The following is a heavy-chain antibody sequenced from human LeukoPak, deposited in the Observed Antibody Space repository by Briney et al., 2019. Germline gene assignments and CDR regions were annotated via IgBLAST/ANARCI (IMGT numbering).Heavy chain of an antibody. V-gene: IGHV4-34*01. D-gene: IGHD3-16*02. CDR1: GGSFSGYY. CDR3: ARGPYDYVGGSYRYTFVFDY. CDR2: INHSGST. J-gene: IGHJ4*02. Sequence: PSETLSLTCAVYGGSFSGYYWSWIRQPPGKGLEWIGEINHSGSTNYNPSLKSRVTISVDTSKNQFSLKLSSVTAADTAVYYCARGPYDYVGGSYRYTFVFDYWGQGTLVTVSS.